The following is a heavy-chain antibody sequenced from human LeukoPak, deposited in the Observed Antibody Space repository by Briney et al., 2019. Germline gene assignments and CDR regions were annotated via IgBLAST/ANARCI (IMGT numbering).Heavy chain of an antibody. D-gene: IGHD2-8*01. Sequence: PGGSLRLSCAASGFTFSSYSMNWVRQAPGKGLEWVSYISSSSSTIYYADSVKGRFTISRDNAKNSLYLQMNSLRAEDTAVYYCARDLDCTNGVCYTGFDYWGQGTLVTVSS. CDR3: ARDLDCTNGVCYTGFDY. V-gene: IGHV3-48*01. CDR2: ISSSSSTI. CDR1: GFTFSSYS. J-gene: IGHJ4*02.